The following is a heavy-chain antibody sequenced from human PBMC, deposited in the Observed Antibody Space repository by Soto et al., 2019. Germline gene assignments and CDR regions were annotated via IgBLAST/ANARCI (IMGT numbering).Heavy chain of an antibody. Sequence: ETLSLTCAVYCGSFSGYYWSWIRQPPGKGLEWIGEINHSGSTNYNPSLKSRLTISADTSMNLFSVELKSVTAADTAMYYCASPQYFSWGQGALVTVSS. CDR1: CGSFSGYY. CDR3: ASPQYFS. J-gene: IGHJ4*02. V-gene: IGHV4-34*01. CDR2: INHSGST. D-gene: IGHD3-9*01.